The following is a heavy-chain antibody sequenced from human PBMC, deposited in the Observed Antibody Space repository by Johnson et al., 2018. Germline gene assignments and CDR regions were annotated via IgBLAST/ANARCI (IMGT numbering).Heavy chain of an antibody. D-gene: IGHD1-26*01. CDR3: ERGGGSYSAFDI. CDR2: INWEGGST. V-gene: IGHV3-20*01. J-gene: IGHJ3*02. CDR1: GFTFDDYG. Sequence: EVQLVESGGGVVRXGGSXRLXCAASGFTFDDYGMSWVRQAPGQGLEWVYGINWEGGSTGYADCVKGRFTISRDNAKNSLYLQMNSPRAEDTALYQGERGGGSYSAFDIWGQVTMVTVSS.